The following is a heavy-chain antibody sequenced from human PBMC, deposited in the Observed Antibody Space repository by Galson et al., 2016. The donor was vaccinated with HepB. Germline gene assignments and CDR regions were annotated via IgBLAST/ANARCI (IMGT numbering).Heavy chain of an antibody. J-gene: IGHJ4*02. D-gene: IGHD3-22*01. CDR3: ARDQFYDSRGYYLDY. CDR1: GFSFSTYT. Sequence: SLRLSCAASGFSFSTYTMHWVRQAPGRGPEYVSAIKSNGDTTYYSNYLKGRFTISRDNSKNTLYLQMGSLRAEDTAIYYCARDQFYDSRGYYLDYWGQGTLATVSS. V-gene: IGHV3-64*01. CDR2: IKSNGDTT.